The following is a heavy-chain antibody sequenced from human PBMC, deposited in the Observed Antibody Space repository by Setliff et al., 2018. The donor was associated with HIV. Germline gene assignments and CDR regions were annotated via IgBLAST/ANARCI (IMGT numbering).Heavy chain of an antibody. V-gene: IGHV3-7*03. CDR2: INEGGSDQ. Sequence: GESLKISCAASGFTFTNRYMSWVRQAPGKGLEWVANINEGGSDQYYVDSVKGRFTISRDNAKNSLYLQMNSLRAEDTAIYYCALLWPFDYWGQGTQVTVSS. CDR3: ALLWPFDY. J-gene: IGHJ4*02. CDR1: GFTFTNRY. D-gene: IGHD1-26*01.